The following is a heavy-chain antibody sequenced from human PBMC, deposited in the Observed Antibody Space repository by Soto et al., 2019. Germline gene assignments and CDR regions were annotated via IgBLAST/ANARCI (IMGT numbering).Heavy chain of an antibody. Sequence: SETLSLTCTVSGGSTSSGDYYCSWIRQPPGKGLEWLGYIHYSGSTYYNPSLKSRITISVEKSKNQFSLNLSSVTAADTAVYYCASLLRFFGPWGQGILVTVS. J-gene: IGHJ5*02. V-gene: IGHV4-30-4*01. CDR1: GGSTSSGDYY. CDR2: IHYSGST. D-gene: IGHD3-3*01. CDR3: ASLLRFFGP.